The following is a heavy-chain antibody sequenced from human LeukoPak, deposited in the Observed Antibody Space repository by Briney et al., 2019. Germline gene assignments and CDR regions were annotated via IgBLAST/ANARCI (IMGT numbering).Heavy chain of an antibody. CDR3: ARGVGSGYYVGLGPYYFDY. Sequence: ASVKVSCKASGYTFTGYYMHWVRQAPGQGLEWMGWINPNSGGTNYAQKFQGRVTMTRDTSISTAYMEPSRLRSDDTAVYYCARGVGSGYYVGLGPYYFDYWGQGTLVTVSS. D-gene: IGHD3-3*01. CDR2: INPNSGGT. J-gene: IGHJ4*02. CDR1: GYTFTGYY. V-gene: IGHV1-2*02.